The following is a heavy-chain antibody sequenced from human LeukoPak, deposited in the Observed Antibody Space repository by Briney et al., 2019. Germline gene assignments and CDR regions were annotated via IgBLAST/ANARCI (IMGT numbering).Heavy chain of an antibody. V-gene: IGHV3-9*03. Sequence: PGGSLRLSCAASGFTFDDYAMHWVRQAPGKGLEWVSGISWNSGSIGYADSVKGRFTISRDNAKNSLYLQMNSLRAEDMALYYCAKGGCSSTSCSGPYYYYYYMDVWGKGTTVTVSS. CDR2: ISWNSGSI. J-gene: IGHJ6*03. CDR3: AKGGCSSTSCSGPYYYYYYMDV. D-gene: IGHD2-2*01. CDR1: GFTFDDYA.